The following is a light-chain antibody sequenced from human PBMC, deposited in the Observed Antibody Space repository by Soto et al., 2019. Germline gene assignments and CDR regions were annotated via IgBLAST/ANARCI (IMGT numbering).Light chain of an antibody. J-gene: IGLJ1*01. V-gene: IGLV2-18*01. Sequence: QSALTQPPSVSGSPGQSVTISCTGTSSDVGYYNRVSWYQQPPGTAPKLLIYEVSNWPSGVPDRFSGSKSGNTASLTISGIQAEDEADYYCSLYTSSTFYVFGTGTKVTV. CDR2: EVS. CDR1: SSDVGYYNR. CDR3: SLYTSSTFYV.